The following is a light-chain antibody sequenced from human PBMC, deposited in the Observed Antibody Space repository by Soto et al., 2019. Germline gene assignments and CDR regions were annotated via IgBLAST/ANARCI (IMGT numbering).Light chain of an antibody. J-gene: IGKJ5*01. CDR3: QQHRSWPPIT. CDR1: QSVNNY. V-gene: IGKV3-11*01. Sequence: EIVLTQSPSTLSLSPGESSTVSCSASQSVNNYLYWYQQKPGQAPRLIISAASNRATGIPARFSGSGSETDFTLTITNLEPEDFAVYYCQQHRSWPPITFGQGTRLEIK. CDR2: AAS.